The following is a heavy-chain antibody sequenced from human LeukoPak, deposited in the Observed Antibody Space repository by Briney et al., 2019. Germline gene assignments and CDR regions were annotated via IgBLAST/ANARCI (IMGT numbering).Heavy chain of an antibody. J-gene: IGHJ6*03. V-gene: IGHV3-74*01. CDR1: GFTFSSYW. D-gene: IGHD1-26*01. Sequence: SGGSLRLSCAASGFTFSSYWMHWVRQATGKGLVWVSRINSDGSSTSYADSVKGRFTISRDNAKNTLYLQMNSLRAEDTAVYYCARGGSYSLYYYYMDVWGKGTTVTVSS. CDR2: INSDGSST. CDR3: ARGGSYSLYYYYMDV.